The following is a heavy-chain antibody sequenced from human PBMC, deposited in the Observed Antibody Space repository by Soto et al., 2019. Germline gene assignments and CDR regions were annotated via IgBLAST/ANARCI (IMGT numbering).Heavy chain of an antibody. D-gene: IGHD3-10*01. CDR3: ADDEDGDSDFDS. CDR1: GFTFSDYG. V-gene: IGHV3-48*02. CDR2: ISSSGRTI. J-gene: IGHJ4*02. Sequence: EVQLVESGGGLVQPGGSLRLSCAASGFTFSDYGMNWIRQAPGKGLEWLSYISSSGRTIYYAESIRGRFSISRDNAKNLVYLQMDSPRDEDTAVYFCADDEDGDSDFDSWGQGTLVTVSS.